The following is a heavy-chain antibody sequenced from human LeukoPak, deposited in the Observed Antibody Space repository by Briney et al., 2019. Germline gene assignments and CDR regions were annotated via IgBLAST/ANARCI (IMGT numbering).Heavy chain of an antibody. V-gene: IGHV3-7*05. CDR2: INKDGSEQ. Sequence: GGSLRLSCVGSGFTFSSHWMSWVRQAPGKGLEWVAIINKDGSEQYYADSVKGRFTISRDNAKNSGYLQMDSLRAEDTAVHYCARAGNLDCWGQGTLVTVSS. J-gene: IGHJ4*02. CDR3: ARAGNLDC. CDR1: GFTFSSHW.